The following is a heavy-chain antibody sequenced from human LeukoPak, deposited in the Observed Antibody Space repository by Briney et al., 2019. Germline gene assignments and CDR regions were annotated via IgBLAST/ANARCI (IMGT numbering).Heavy chain of an antibody. CDR2: IDPNGETS. V-gene: IGHV3-64*01. CDR1: GFTFSSCV. CDR3: ARKRGGIYDSRALDL. D-gene: IGHD3-22*01. J-gene: IGHJ6*02. Sequence: PGGSLRLSCAASGFTFSSCVMLWVRQAPGMGLEYVSSIDPNGETSYYANSVKGRFTISRDNSKNTVYLEMSGLRVEDTAVFHCARKRGGIYDSRALDLWGQGTTVIVSS.